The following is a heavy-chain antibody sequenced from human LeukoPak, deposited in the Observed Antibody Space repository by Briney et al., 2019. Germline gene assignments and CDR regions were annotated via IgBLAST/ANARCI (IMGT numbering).Heavy chain of an antibody. D-gene: IGHD1-26*01. Sequence: SETLSLTCTVSGGSISSYYWSWIRQPPGKGLEWIGYIYYSGSTNYNPSLKSRVTISVDTSKNQFSLKLSSVTAADTAVYYCARMGDIVGATFAFDYWGQGTLVTVSS. CDR1: GGSISSYY. CDR2: IYYSGST. CDR3: ARMGDIVGATFAFDY. V-gene: IGHV4-59*08. J-gene: IGHJ4*02.